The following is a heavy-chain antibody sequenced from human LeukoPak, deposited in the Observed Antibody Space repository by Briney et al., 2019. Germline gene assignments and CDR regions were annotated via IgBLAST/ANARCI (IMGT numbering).Heavy chain of an antibody. J-gene: IGHJ4*02. CDR1: GFTFSSYG. Sequence: GGSLRLSCAASGFTFSSYGMNWVRQAPGKGLEWVSSISSSSSYIYYADSVKGRFTISRDNAKNSLYLQMNSLRAEDTAVYYCARVGYCSSTSCHNFDYWGQGTLVTVSS. CDR2: ISSSSSYI. D-gene: IGHD2-2*01. V-gene: IGHV3-21*01. CDR3: ARVGYCSSTSCHNFDY.